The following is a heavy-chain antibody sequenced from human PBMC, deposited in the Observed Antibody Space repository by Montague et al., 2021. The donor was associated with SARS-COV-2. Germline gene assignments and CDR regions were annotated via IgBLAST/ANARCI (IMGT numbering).Heavy chain of an antibody. V-gene: IGHV4-4*02. J-gene: IGHJ6*02. CDR3: ARFAYRLLFIASYYGMDV. CDR1: GDSISADNW. D-gene: IGHD2-2*01. CDR2: IYHTGST. Sequence: SETLSLTYVVSGDSISADNWWSWVRLPPGKGLEWVGEIYHTGSTKYKPSLKSRVTISIDTSKNQFSLKPSSVTAADTAVYYCARFAYRLLFIASYYGMDVWGQGTTVTVSS.